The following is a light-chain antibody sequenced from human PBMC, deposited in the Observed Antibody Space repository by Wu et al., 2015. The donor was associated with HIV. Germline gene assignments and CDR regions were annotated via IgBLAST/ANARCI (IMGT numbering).Light chain of an antibody. CDR2: GAF. V-gene: IGKV3-15*01. CDR3: QHYQEQPLT. Sequence: SPGKAPPSPAGPVRILTVNLKPGTNKNLGPASPGLLIYGAFTRATGIPARFSGTGSGTEFTLTIGSLQSEDFAVYYCQHYQEQPLTFGGGTKVEIK. J-gene: IGKJ4*01. CDR1: RILTVN.